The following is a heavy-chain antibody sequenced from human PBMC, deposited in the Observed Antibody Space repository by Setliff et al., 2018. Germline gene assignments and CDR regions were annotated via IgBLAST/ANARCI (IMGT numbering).Heavy chain of an antibody. V-gene: IGHV1-8*01. J-gene: IGHJ4*02. CDR1: GYTFTSYD. CDR3: ARGLKLRYFDWPIDY. CDR2: MNPNSGNT. Sequence: ASVKVSCKASGYTFTSYDINWVRQATGQGLEWMGWMNPNSGNTGYARKFQGRVTMTRNTSISTAYMELSSLRSEDTAVYYCARGLKLRYFDWPIDYWGQGTLVTVSS. D-gene: IGHD3-9*01.